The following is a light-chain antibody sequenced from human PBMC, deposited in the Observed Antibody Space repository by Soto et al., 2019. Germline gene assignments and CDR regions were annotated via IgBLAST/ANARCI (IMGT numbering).Light chain of an antibody. CDR2: DAS. CDR1: QSVSSY. CDR3: QQRSNWPPFT. Sequence: DIVMTQSPATLSVSPGEGATVSCRASQSVSSYLAWYQQKPGQAPRLLIYDASNRATGIPARFSGSGSGTDFTLTISSLEPEDFAVYYCQQRSNWPPFTFGQGTRLEIK. J-gene: IGKJ5*01. V-gene: IGKV3-11*01.